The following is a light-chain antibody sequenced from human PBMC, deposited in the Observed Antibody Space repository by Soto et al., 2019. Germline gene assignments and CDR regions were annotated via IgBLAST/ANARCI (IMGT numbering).Light chain of an antibody. Sequence: EVVLTQSPGTLSLSPGERATLSCRASQSVSSTYLAWYQQKPGQAPRLLISGASTGATGIPPRFRGSGSGTEFTLTISSLQAEDFALYYCHQYNSWPPGTFGQGTKVDIK. V-gene: IGKV3-15*01. CDR1: QSVSST. J-gene: IGKJ1*01. CDR3: HQYNSWPPGT. CDR2: GAS.